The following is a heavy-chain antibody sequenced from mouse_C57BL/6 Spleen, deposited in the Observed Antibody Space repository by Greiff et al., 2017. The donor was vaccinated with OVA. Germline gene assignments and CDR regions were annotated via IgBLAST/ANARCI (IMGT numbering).Heavy chain of an antibody. V-gene: IGHV5-17*01. CDR1: GFTFSDYG. CDR3: ASAGQIRPHFDY. CDR2: ISSGSSTI. Sequence: DVKLVESGGGLVKPGGSLKLSCAASGFTFSDYGMHWVRQAPEKGLEWVAYISSGSSTIYYADTVKGRFTISRDNAKNTLFLQMTSLRSEDTAMYYCASAGQIRPHFDYWGQGTTLTVSS. D-gene: IGHD3-2*02. J-gene: IGHJ2*01.